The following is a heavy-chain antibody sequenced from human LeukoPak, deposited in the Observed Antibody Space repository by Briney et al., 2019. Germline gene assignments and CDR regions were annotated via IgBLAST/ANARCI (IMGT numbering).Heavy chain of an antibody. D-gene: IGHD2-21*01. CDR1: GFTFSSYG. V-gene: IGHV3-30*03. J-gene: IGHJ5*01. Sequence: GGSLRLSCAASGFTFSSYGMHWVRQAPGKGLEWVAVISYDGSNKYYADSVKGRFTISRDNSKNTLYLQMNSLRAEDTAVYYCARGGDWYEFWGQGTLVTVSS. CDR2: ISYDGSNK. CDR3: ARGGDWYEF.